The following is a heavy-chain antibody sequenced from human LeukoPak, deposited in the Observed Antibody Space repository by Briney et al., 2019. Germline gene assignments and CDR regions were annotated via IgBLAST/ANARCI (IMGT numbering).Heavy chain of an antibody. Sequence: SQTLSLTCTVSGGSISSGSYYWSWIRQPAGKGLEWIGRIYTSGSTNYNPSLKSRVTISVDTSKNQFSLKLSSVTAADTAIYYCARMWMIRGLIYGLNWFDPWGQGTLVTVSS. D-gene: IGHD3-10*01. J-gene: IGHJ5*02. V-gene: IGHV4-61*02. CDR3: ARMWMIRGLIYGLNWFDP. CDR1: GGSISSGSYY. CDR2: IYTSGST.